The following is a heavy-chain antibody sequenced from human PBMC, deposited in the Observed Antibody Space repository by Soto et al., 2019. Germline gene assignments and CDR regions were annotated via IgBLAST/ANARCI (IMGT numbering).Heavy chain of an antibody. CDR3: ARSYDTLTGFYLSIDH. D-gene: IGHD3-9*01. V-gene: IGHV3-30*04. CDR1: GFVFSSFA. Sequence: QEQMVESGGGVVQPGRSLRLSCAASGFVFSSFALHWVRQAPGKGLEWVALISCDGRKTYYADSVKGRFTISRDNSKNSHSLQMNSLRAEDTAVYFCARSYDTLTGFYLSIDHWGQGTRVTVSS. CDR2: ISCDGRKT. J-gene: IGHJ4*02.